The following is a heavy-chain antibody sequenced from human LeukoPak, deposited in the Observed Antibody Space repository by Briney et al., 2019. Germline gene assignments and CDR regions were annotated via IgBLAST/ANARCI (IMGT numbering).Heavy chain of an antibody. CDR2: IIPILGIA. CDR3: ARGVSGDYGGNSA. J-gene: IGHJ5*02. V-gene: IGHV1-69*04. Sequence: GASVKVSCKASGGTFSSYAISWVRQAPGQGLEWMGRIIPILGIANYAQKFQGRVTITVDKSTSTAYMELSSLRSEDTAVYYCARGVSGDYGGNSAWGQGTLVTVSS. D-gene: IGHD4-23*01. CDR1: GGTFSSYA.